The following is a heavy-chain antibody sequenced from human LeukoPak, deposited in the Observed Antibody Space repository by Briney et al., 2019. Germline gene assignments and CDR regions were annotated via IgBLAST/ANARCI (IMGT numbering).Heavy chain of an antibody. J-gene: IGHJ4*02. D-gene: IGHD6-19*01. CDR1: GDSISGYH. V-gene: IGHV4-59*01. CDR2: IHNSGNS. Sequence: SETLSLTCSVSGDSISGYHWSWIRQPPGKGLEWIAYIHNSGNSNYNPSLKSRVTISADTSKNQFSLKLSSVTAADTAVYYCARPSIAVAGRFDYWGRGTLVTVSS. CDR3: ARPSIAVAGRFDY.